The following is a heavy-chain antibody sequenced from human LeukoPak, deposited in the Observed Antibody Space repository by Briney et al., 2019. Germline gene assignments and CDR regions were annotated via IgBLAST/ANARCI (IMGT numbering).Heavy chain of an antibody. D-gene: IGHD6-6*01. V-gene: IGHV4-59*01. CDR2: IYYSGST. Sequence: PSETLSLTCTVSGGSISSYYWSWIRQPPGKGLEWIGYIYYSGSTNYNPSLKGRVTISVDTSKNQFSLKLSSVTAADTAVYYCARGSIAASGGWFDPWGQGTLVTVSS. CDR1: GGSISSYY. J-gene: IGHJ5*02. CDR3: ARGSIAASGGWFDP.